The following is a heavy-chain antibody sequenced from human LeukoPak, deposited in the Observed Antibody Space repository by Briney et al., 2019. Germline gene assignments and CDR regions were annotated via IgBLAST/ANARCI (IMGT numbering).Heavy chain of an antibody. V-gene: IGHV3-74*01. J-gene: IGHJ4*02. CDR1: GFTFSGYA. Sequence: GGSLRLSCAASGFTFSGYAMSWVRHAPGNGLVWVSRINSDGSSTSYADSVKGRFTISRDNAKNTLYLQMNSLRAEDTALYYCARGGYGDYGDYWGQGTLVTVSS. CDR2: INSDGSST. CDR3: ARGGYGDYGDY. D-gene: IGHD4-17*01.